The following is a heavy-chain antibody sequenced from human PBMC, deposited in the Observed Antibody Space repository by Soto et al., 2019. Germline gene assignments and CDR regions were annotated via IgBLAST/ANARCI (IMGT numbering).Heavy chain of an antibody. Sequence: EVQLVESGGGLVQPGGSLRLSCAASGFTFSDHYMDWVRQAPGKGLEWVCRIRNKVNSYFTEYAASVKGRFAISRDDSXYSLDMQMNSLKTEDTAVYYCARGGDNYGKRARFVSWGQGPLVTVSS. CDR1: GFTFSDHY. CDR2: IRNKVNSYFT. J-gene: IGHJ4*02. V-gene: IGHV3-72*01. CDR3: ARGGDNYGKRARFVS. D-gene: IGHD3-10*01.